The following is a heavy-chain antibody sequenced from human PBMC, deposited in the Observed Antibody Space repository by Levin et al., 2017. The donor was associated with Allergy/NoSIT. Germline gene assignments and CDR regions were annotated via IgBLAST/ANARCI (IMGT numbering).Heavy chain of an antibody. CDR1: GGSVSSGSYY. V-gene: IGHV4-61*01. CDR2: IYYSGST. CDR3: AREPGYCSGGSCPFDP. D-gene: IGHD2-15*01. Sequence: SETLSLTCTVSGGSVSSGSYYWSWIRQPPGKGLEWIGYIYYSGSTNYNPSLKSRVTISVDTSKNQFSLKLSSVTAADTAVYYCAREPGYCSGGSCPFDPWGQGTLVTVSS. J-gene: IGHJ5*02.